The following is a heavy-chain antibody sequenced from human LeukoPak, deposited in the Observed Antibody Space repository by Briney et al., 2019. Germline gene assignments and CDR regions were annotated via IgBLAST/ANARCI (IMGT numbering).Heavy chain of an antibody. CDR1: GDSISSGSYY. V-gene: IGHV4-61*02. CDR3: ASGADSSNYFLYY. Sequence: PSETLSLTCTVSGDSISSGSYYWSWIRQPAGEGLEWIGRIYSSGRTHYSPSLKSRVTISVDTSRNQFSLRLSSVTAADTAVYYCASGADSSNYFLYYWGQGILVTVSS. J-gene: IGHJ4*02. D-gene: IGHD3-22*01. CDR2: IYSSGRT.